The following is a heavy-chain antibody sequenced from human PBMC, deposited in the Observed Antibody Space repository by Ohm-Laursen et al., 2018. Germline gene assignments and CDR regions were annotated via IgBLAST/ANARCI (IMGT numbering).Heavy chain of an antibody. D-gene: IGHD3-22*01. J-gene: IGHJ4*02. CDR1: GLTFSDYF. CDR3: ATLSDSSVDY. Sequence: GSLRLSCAASGLTFSDYFMSWIRQAPGKGLEWVSYISISGDIIYYTDSVKGRFTISRDNAKNSLYLQMNSLRAEDTVVYYCATLSDSSVDYWGQGTLVTVSS. CDR2: ISISGDII. V-gene: IGHV3-11*01.